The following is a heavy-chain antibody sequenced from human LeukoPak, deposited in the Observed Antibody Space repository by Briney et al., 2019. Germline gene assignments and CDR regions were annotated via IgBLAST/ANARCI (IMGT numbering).Heavy chain of an antibody. CDR1: GFTFSSYW. D-gene: IGHD3-10*01. Sequence: PGGSLRLSCAASGFTFSSYWMSWVRQAPGKGLEWVANIKQDGSEKYYVDSVKGRFTISRDNAKNSLYLQMNSLRAEDTAVYYCARDCYYGSGSCLDYWGQGTLVTVSS. V-gene: IGHV3-7*01. CDR3: ARDCYYGSGSCLDY. J-gene: IGHJ4*02. CDR2: IKQDGSEK.